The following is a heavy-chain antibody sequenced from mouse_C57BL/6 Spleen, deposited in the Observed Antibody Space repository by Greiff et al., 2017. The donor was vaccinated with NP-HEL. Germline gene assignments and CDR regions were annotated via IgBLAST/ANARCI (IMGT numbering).Heavy chain of an antibody. CDR2: INPSNGGT. V-gene: IGHV1-53*01. D-gene: IGHD1-1*01. J-gene: IGHJ1*03. CDR3: ARTVVAHWYFDV. CDR1: GYTFTSYW. Sequence: QVQLQQSGTELVKPGASVKLSCKASGYTFTSYWMHWVKQRPGQGLEWIGNINPSNGGTNYNEKFKSKATLTVDKSSSTAYMQLSSLTSEDSAVYYCARTVVAHWYFDVWGTGTTVTVSS.